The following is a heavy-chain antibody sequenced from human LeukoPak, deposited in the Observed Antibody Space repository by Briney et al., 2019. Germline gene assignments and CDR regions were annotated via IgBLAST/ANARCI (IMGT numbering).Heavy chain of an antibody. D-gene: IGHD5-12*01. CDR3: ARDLIAANDAFDI. Sequence: GGSLRLSCAASGFTFSSYWMHWVRQAPGKGLVWVSRINSDGSSTYYADSVKGRFTISRDNSKNTLYLQMNSLRAGDTAVYYCARDLIAANDAFDIWGQGTMVTVSS. J-gene: IGHJ3*02. V-gene: IGHV3-74*01. CDR2: INSDGSST. CDR1: GFTFSSYW.